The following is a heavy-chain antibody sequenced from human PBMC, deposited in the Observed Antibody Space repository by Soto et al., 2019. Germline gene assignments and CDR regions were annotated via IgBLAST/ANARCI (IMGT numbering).Heavy chain of an antibody. D-gene: IGHD3-10*01. CDR1: GYTFTSYD. J-gene: IGHJ5*02. V-gene: IGHV1-8*01. CDR3: ARARSGGGGNWFDP. CDR2: MNPNSGNT. Sequence: QVQLVQSGAEVKKPGASVKVSCKASGYTFTSYDINWVRQATGQGLEWMGWMNPNSGNTAYAQKFQGRVTMTRNTTQSTVYMEVRSPRSEAPAVYSCARARSGGGGNWFDPWGQGTLVTVSS.